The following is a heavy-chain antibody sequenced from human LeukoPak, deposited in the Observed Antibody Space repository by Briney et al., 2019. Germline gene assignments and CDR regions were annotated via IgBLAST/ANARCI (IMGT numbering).Heavy chain of an antibody. Sequence: PGGSLRLSCAASGFTFGSCSMNWLRQAPGKGLEWVSSINGSGANTYYADSVEGRFTISRDNSQNTLYLQMNSLRAEDTAVYYGAKDVRGYNRPFDYWGQGTLVTVSS. J-gene: IGHJ4*02. D-gene: IGHD3-10*02. CDR1: GFTFGSCS. CDR3: AKDVRGYNRPFDY. CDR2: INGSGANT. V-gene: IGHV3-23*01.